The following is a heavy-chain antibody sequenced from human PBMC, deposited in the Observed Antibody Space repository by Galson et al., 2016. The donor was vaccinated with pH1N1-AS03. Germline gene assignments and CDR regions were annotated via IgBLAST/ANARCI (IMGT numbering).Heavy chain of an antibody. J-gene: IGHJ5*02. Sequence: SLRLSCAASGFTFSSYGMHWVRQAPGKGLEWVAVIWYDGSNKYYADSVKGRFTISRDNSKNTLYLQMNSLRAEDTAVYYCARVVEDYYDSSGYLNWFGPWGQGTLVTVSS. V-gene: IGHV3-33*01. D-gene: IGHD3-22*01. CDR3: ARVVEDYYDSSGYLNWFGP. CDR1: GFTFSSYG. CDR2: IWYDGSNK.